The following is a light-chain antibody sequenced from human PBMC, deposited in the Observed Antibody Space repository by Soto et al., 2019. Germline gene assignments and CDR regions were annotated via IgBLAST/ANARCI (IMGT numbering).Light chain of an antibody. CDR2: KAS. CDR1: QSISAW. V-gene: IGKV1-5*03. Sequence: DIPMTQSPSTLSASVGDRVAITCRASQSISAWLAWYQQKPGKGPRLLIYKASTLEIGVTSRFSGSGSGTEFTLTISSLQRDDVATYYCQQYNEYSWTFGQGTKVEIK. CDR3: QQYNEYSWT. J-gene: IGKJ1*01.